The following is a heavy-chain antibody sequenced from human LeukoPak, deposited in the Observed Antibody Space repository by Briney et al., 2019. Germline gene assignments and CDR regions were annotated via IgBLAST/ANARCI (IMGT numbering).Heavy chain of an antibody. CDR1: GYTFTGYY. CDR3: ARGTYDFWSGYPPAFGY. CDR2: INPNSGGT. Sequence: ASVKVSCKASGYTFTGYYMHWVRQAPGQGLEWMGWINPNSGGTNYAQKFQGRVTMTRDTSISTAYMELSRLRSDDTAVYYCARGTYDFWSGYPPAFGYWGQGTLVTVSS. J-gene: IGHJ4*02. D-gene: IGHD3-3*01. V-gene: IGHV1-2*02.